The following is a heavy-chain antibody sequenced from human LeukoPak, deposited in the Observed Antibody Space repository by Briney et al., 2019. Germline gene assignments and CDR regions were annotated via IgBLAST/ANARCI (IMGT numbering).Heavy chain of an antibody. CDR3: AQTPRIAVAGY. J-gene: IGHJ4*02. V-gene: IGHV3-30*03. CDR2: ISYDGSNK. CDR1: GFTFSSYG. Sequence: PGRSLRLSCSASGFTFSSYGMHWVRQAPGKGLEWVAVISYDGSNKYYADSVKGRFTISRDNSKNTLYLQMNSLRAEDTAVYYCAQTPRIAVAGYWGQGTLVTVSS. D-gene: IGHD6-19*01.